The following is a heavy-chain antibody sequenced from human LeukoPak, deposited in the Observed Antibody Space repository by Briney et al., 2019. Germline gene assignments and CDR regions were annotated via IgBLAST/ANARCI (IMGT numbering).Heavy chain of an antibody. J-gene: IGHJ4*02. CDR1: GYMFTSYG. CDR3: ARDDDYGDYDSDY. Sequence: ASVTVSCKASGYMFTSYGISWVRQAPGQGLEWMGWISAYNGNTKYAQKLQGRVTMTTDTSTSTAYMELRSLRSDDTAVYYCARDDDYGDYDSDYWGQGTLVTVSS. V-gene: IGHV1-18*01. D-gene: IGHD4-17*01. CDR2: ISAYNGNT.